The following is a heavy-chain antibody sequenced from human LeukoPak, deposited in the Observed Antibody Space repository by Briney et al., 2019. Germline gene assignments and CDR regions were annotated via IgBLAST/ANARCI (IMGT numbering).Heavy chain of an antibody. CDR2: ISSSGSTI. Sequence: SGGSLRLSCAASGFTFSDYYMSWIRQAPGKGLEWVSYISSSGSTIYYADSVKGRFTISRDNAKNSLYLQMNSLRAEDTAVYYCASLRGITIFGVVDYWGQGTLVTVSS. J-gene: IGHJ4*02. V-gene: IGHV3-11*04. CDR3: ASLRGITIFGVVDY. D-gene: IGHD3-3*01. CDR1: GFTFSDYY.